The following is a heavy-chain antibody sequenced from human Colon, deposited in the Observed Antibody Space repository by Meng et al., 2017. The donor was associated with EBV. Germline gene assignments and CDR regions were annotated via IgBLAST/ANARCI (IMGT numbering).Heavy chain of an antibody. CDR3: ARVSGRSFDP. J-gene: IGHJ5*02. CDR1: GDSGATGRYY. CDR2: IYYIGGT. V-gene: IGHV4-61*01. D-gene: IGHD3-10*01. Sequence: QLRGPGPGLVIPADTFSLTCTVSGDSGATGRYYWSWIRQPPGKGLEWIAYIYYIGGTNYNPSLKSRLTISLDTSKNQFSLSLRSVTAADTAVYYCARVSGRSFDPWGQGTLVTVSS.